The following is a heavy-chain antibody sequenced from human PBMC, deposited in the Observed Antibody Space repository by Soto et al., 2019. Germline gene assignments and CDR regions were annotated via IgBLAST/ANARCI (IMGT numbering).Heavy chain of an antibody. J-gene: IGHJ6*02. CDR1: GGSVSSGSDY. CDR2: MSYSGST. V-gene: IGHV4-61*01. D-gene: IGHD5-18*01. Sequence: QVQLRESGPGLVKPSETLSLTCTVSGGSVSSGSDYWSWIRQPPGKGLEWIGYMSYSGSTNYNPFLKSRVTIAVDTSKNQFSLKLSSVTAADTAVYYCARHVPNTDTSYYYGMDVWGPGTTVTVSS. CDR3: ARHVPNTDTSYYYGMDV.